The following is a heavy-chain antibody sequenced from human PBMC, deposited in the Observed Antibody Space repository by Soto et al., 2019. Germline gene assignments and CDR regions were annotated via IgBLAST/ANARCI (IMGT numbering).Heavy chain of an antibody. CDR3: AREGGYYDSSGYYLSEYFQH. CDR2: IYYSGST. J-gene: IGHJ1*01. CDR1: GGSISSGGYY. D-gene: IGHD3-22*01. V-gene: IGHV4-31*03. Sequence: QVQLQESGPGLVKPSQTLSLTCTVSGGSISSGGYYWSWIRQHPGKGLEWIGYIYYSGSTYYNPSLKSRVTISVDTSKNQVSLKLSSVTAADTAVYYCAREGGYYDSSGYYLSEYFQHWGQGTLVTVSS.